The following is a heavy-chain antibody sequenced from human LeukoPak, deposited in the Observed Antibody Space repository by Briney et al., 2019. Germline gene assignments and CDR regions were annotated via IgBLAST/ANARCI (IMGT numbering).Heavy chain of an antibody. CDR1: GYSFTSCW. Sequence: GESLKISCKGSGYSFTSCWIGWVRQMPGKGLEWMGIIYPGDSDTRYSPSFQGQVTISADKSISTAYLQWSSLKASDTAMYYCARGESITIFGVVSGGYFDYWGQGTLVTVSS. V-gene: IGHV5-51*01. J-gene: IGHJ4*02. CDR2: IYPGDSDT. D-gene: IGHD3-3*01. CDR3: ARGESITIFGVVSGGYFDY.